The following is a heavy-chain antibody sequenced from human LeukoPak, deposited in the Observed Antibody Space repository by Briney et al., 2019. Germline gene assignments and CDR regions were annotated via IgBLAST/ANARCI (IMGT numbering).Heavy chain of an antibody. Sequence: PGGSLRLSCAASGFTFSSYGMHWVRQAPGKGLEWVAFIRYDGSNKYYADSVKGRFTISRDNSKNTLYLQMNSLRAEDTAVYYCAKDLSPVVPAAILDYWGQGTLVTVSS. CDR1: GFTFSSYG. D-gene: IGHD2-2*02. J-gene: IGHJ4*02. V-gene: IGHV3-30*02. CDR3: AKDLSPVVPAAILDY. CDR2: IRYDGSNK.